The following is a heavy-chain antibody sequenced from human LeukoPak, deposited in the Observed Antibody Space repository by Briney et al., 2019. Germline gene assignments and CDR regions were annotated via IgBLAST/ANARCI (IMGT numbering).Heavy chain of an antibody. D-gene: IGHD3-10*01. Sequence: SETLSLTCAVYGGSFSGYYWSWIRQPPGKGLEWIGEINHSGSTNYNPSLKSRVTISVDTSKNQFSLKLSSVTAADTAVYYCARGLTGSYYLTYYYYMDVWGKGTTVTVSS. J-gene: IGHJ6*03. CDR3: ARGLTGSYYLTYYYYMDV. V-gene: IGHV4-34*01. CDR1: GGSFSGYY. CDR2: INHSGST.